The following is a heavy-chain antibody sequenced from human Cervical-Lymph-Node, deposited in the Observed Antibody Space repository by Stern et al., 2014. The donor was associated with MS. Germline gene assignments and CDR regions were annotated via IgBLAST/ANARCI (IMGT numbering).Heavy chain of an antibody. V-gene: IGHV3-33*01. CDR1: GFTFSYYG. CDR2: LWYEENKT. J-gene: IGHJ6*02. D-gene: IGHD4-17*01. CDR3: ARDSRDYLNYYGLDV. Sequence: QDQLVQSGGGVVQPGRSLRLACATSGFTFSYYGMAWVRQAPGKGPEWGALLWYEENKTYYTDSVKGRFTISRDTSKNTLYLQMDNLRAEDTAVYYCARDSRDYLNYYGLDVWGQGTTVTVS.